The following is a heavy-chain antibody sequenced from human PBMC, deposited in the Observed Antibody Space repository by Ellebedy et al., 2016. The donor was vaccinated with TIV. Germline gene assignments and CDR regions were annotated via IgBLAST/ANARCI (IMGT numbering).Heavy chain of an antibody. J-gene: IGHJ4*02. CDR2: ISGSGYSP. D-gene: IGHD3-9*01. V-gene: IGHV3-23*01. CDR3: AKNPATGYYFEY. CDR1: GFSFSNHA. Sequence: GGSLRLSCTTSGFSFSNHAMSWVRQAPGKGLEWVSGISGSGYSPYYADSVKGRFTISRDNSKNTVFLQMDSLRVEDTAIYYCAKNPATGYYFEYWGQGTLVTVSS.